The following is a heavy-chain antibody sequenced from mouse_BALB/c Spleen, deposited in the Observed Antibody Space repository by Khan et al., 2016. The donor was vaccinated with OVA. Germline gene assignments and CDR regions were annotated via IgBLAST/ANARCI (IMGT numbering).Heavy chain of an antibody. CDR2: ITPGSGST. V-gene: IGHV1S41*01. CDR1: GYTFTSYW. J-gene: IGHJ4*01. Sequence: DLVKPGASVKLSCKASGYTFTSYWINWIKQRPGQGLEWIGRITPGSGSTSYNEMFKGQATLTVETSSSTAYIQLTSLSSEDSAVYFSARSNYYGSGLYAMDYWGQGTSVTVSS. CDR3: ARSNYYGSGLYAMDY. D-gene: IGHD1-1*01.